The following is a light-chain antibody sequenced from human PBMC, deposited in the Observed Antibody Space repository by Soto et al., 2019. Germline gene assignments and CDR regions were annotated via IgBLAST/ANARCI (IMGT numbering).Light chain of an antibody. V-gene: IGLV2-14*01. CDR2: EVR. J-gene: IGLJ2*01. Sequence: QTVVTQPASVSGSPGQSITISCTGTSSDVGGYNYVSWYQQHPGKAPKLMIYEVRNRPSGVSNRFSGSKSGTTASLTISGLQAEDEADYYCSSYTGISTHVVFGGGTKLTVL. CDR3: SSYTGISTHVV. CDR1: SSDVGGYNY.